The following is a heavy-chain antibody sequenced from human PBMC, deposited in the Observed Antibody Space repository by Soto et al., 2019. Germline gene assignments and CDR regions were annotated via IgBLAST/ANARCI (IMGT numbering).Heavy chain of an antibody. CDR1: GGSISSGDYY. CDR3: ARVPARNDFWSGYYFDY. D-gene: IGHD3-3*01. Sequence: SETLSLTCTVSGGSISSGDYYWSWIRQPPGKGLEWIGYIYYSGSTYYNPSLKSRVTISVDTSKNQFSLKLSSVTAADTAVYYCARVPARNDFWSGYYFDYWCQGTLVTVSS. CDR2: IYYSGST. J-gene: IGHJ4*02. V-gene: IGHV4-30-4*01.